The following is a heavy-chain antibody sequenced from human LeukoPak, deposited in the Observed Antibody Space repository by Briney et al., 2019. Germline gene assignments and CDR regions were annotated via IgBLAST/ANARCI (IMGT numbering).Heavy chain of an antibody. CDR1: GFTFSSYS. Sequence: GGSLRLSCAASGFTFSSYSMNWVRQAPGKGLEWVSSISSSSSYIYYADSVKGRFTISRDNAKNSMYLQMNSLRAEDTAVYYCASDLQRAAPFDYWGQGTLVTVSS. CDR3: ASDLQRAAPFDY. J-gene: IGHJ4*02. CDR2: ISSSSSYI. V-gene: IGHV3-21*01.